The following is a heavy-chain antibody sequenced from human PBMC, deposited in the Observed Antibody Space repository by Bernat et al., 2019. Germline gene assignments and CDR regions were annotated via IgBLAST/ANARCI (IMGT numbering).Heavy chain of an antibody. Sequence: QVQLVQSGSELKKPGASVRVSCKASGYTFTSYAMNWVRQAPGQGLEWMGRINTNTGNPTYAQGFTGRFVFSLDTSVSAAYLQITNLKAEDTAVYYCVRDNPNYFGSGNYIDYWGQGTLVTVSS. D-gene: IGHD3-10*01. V-gene: IGHV7-4-1*02. CDR3: VRDNPNYFGSGNYIDY. J-gene: IGHJ4*02. CDR1: GYTFTSYA. CDR2: INTNTGNP.